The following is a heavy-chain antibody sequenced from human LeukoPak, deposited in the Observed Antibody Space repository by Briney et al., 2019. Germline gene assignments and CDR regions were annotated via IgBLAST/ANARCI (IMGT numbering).Heavy chain of an antibody. Sequence: SETLSLTCTVSGGSISSYYWSWIRQPPGKGLEWIGYIYYSGSTNYKSSLKSRVTISVDTSKNQFSLNLSSVTAADTAVYYCARDRGIMTTFGGVVAKGAHYWGQGTLVTVSS. V-gene: IGHV4-59*12. J-gene: IGHJ4*02. CDR1: GGSISSYY. CDR2: IYYSGST. D-gene: IGHD3-16*02. CDR3: ARDRGIMTTFGGVVAKGAHY.